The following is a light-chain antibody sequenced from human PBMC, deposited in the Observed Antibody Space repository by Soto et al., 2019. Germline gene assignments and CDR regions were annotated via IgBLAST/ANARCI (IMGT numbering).Light chain of an antibody. CDR2: AAS. CDR1: QDISSF. Sequence: DIQLTQSPSFLSASVGDRVTITCRASQDISSFLAWYQQKPGKTPKLLIYAASTLQSGVPSRFSGSGSGTEFTLTITSLQPEEFATYYCQQLHSYPLTFGGGTKVEIK. V-gene: IGKV1-9*01. J-gene: IGKJ4*01. CDR3: QQLHSYPLT.